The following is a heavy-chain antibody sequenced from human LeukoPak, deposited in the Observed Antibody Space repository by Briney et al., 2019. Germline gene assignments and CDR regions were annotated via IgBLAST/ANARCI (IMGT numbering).Heavy chain of an antibody. D-gene: IGHD1-26*01. CDR2: IYSGAST. CDR1: GFTVSSNY. J-gene: IGHJ4*02. CDR3: ARGQYSGSYRPFDY. Sequence: GGSLRLSCAASGFTVSSNYMNWVRRAPGKGLEWVSVIYSGASTYYADSVKGRFTISRDNSKNTLYLQMSSLRAEDTAVYYCARGQYSGSYRPFDYWGQGTLVTVSS. V-gene: IGHV3-53*01.